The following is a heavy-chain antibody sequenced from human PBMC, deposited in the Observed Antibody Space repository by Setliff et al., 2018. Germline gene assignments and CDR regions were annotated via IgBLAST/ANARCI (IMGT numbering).Heavy chain of an antibody. J-gene: IGHJ4*02. V-gene: IGHV1-46*01. CDR3: ARGGMAAAGRKGVFEH. CDR1: GYSFTSHY. CDR2: INPGGLTS. D-gene: IGHD6-13*01. Sequence: GASVKVSCKTSGYSFTSHYVHWVRQAPGQGLEWMGIINPGGLTSSSTQKFEGRVTMTSDTSARKVYMEVNSLRSDDTAMYYCARGGMAAAGRKGVFEHWGQGTLVTVSS.